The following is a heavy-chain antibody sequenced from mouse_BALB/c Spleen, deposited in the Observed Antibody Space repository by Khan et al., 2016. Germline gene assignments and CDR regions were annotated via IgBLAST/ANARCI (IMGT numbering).Heavy chain of an antibody. CDR3: ARTGDYPYYAMGY. D-gene: IGHD2-13*01. Sequence: QVQLQQSGPELKKPGETVKISCKASEYTFTNYGMNWVKQAPGKGLKWMGWINTNTGEPTYAEEFKGRFAFSLEASASTAYLQINNLKNEDSATYFCARTGDYPYYAMGYWGQGTSVTVSS. CDR1: EYTFTNYG. V-gene: IGHV9-3*02. J-gene: IGHJ4*01. CDR2: INTNTGEP.